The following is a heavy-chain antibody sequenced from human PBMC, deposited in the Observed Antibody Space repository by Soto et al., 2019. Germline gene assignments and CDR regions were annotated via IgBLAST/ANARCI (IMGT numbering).Heavy chain of an antibody. CDR2: ITGNGGT. CDR3: AKDAPGSGWLSDY. Sequence: GGSLRLSCAASGFTFRIYAMNWVRQAPGKGLEWVSTITGNGGTSYADFVRGQFTISRDNSKNTLYLQMNSLRAEDTAVYFCAKDAPGSGWLSDYWGQGTLVTVSS. J-gene: IGHJ4*02. D-gene: IGHD3-22*01. V-gene: IGHV3-23*01. CDR1: GFTFRIYA.